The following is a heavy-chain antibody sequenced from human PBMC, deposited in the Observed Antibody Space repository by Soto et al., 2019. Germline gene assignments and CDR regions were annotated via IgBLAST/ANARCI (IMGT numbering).Heavy chain of an antibody. J-gene: IGHJ3*01. D-gene: IGHD6-13*01. Sequence: GGAVRLSCAASGFTFDGYTMHWVRQPPVKGLEWVSSVSWDSGNTIYADSVKGRFTISRDNINKSLFLQMDSLRPADSAVYFCVKGAAAAGFVFDFWGLGTMVTVSS. CDR1: GFTFDGYT. CDR2: VSWDSGNT. CDR3: VKGAAAAGFVFDF. V-gene: IGHV3-43*01.